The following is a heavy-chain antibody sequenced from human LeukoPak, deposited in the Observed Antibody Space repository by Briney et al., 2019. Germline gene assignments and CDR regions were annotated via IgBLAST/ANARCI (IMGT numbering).Heavy chain of an antibody. CDR2: ISYDGSKK. Sequence: GRSLRLSCAASGFSFKDYNMHWVRQAPGKGLEWVAAISYDGSKKHYADSVKGRFTISRDNSKNTLYLQMNSLRAEDTAVYYCPRDLLPAAGEYYFDYWGQGTLVTVSS. CDR3: PRDLLPAAGEYYFDY. J-gene: IGHJ4*02. V-gene: IGHV3-30*03. CDR1: GFSFKDYN. D-gene: IGHD6-13*01.